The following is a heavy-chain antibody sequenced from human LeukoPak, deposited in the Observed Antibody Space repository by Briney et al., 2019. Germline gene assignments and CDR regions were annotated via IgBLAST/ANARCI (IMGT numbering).Heavy chain of an antibody. CDR2: ISISGSFI. Sequence: GGSLRLSCAASGFTFSDYSMTWVRQAPGKGLEWLSYISISGSFIYYADSVKGRFTISRDNGRNSLHLQMNSLRAEDTAVYYCARDQSSVAGTTYNWFDPWGQGTLVTVSS. CDR1: GFTFSDYS. J-gene: IGHJ5*02. CDR3: ARDQSSVAGTTYNWFDP. D-gene: IGHD6-19*01. V-gene: IGHV3-48*01.